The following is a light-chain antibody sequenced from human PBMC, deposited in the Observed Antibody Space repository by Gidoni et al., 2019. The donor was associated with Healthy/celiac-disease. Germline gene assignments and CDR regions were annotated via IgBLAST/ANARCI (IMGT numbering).Light chain of an antibody. Sequence: IQMTQSPSTLSASVGDRVTITCRASQSISSWLAWYQQKPGKAPKLLIYKASSLESGVPSRFSGSGSGTEFTLTISSLQPDDFATYYCQQYNSYSPMGTFGQGTKVEIK. J-gene: IGKJ1*01. CDR2: KAS. CDR1: QSISSW. V-gene: IGKV1-5*03. CDR3: QQYNSYSPMGT.